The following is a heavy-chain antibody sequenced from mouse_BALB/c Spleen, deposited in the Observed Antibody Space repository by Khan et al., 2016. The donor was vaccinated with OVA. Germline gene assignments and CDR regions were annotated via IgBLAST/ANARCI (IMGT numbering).Heavy chain of an antibody. J-gene: IGHJ1*01. V-gene: IGHV9-1*02. CDR1: GYTFTNYG. Sequence: QIQLVQSGPELKKPGETVKISCKASGYTFTNYGMNWVKQAPGKGLKWMGWIKTYNGEPKYTDDFKGRVAITLDTSANTAYLQINNLKNEDMATYFCARVASYWYFDVWGAGTTVTVSS. CDR2: IKTYNGEP. CDR3: ARVASYWYFDV.